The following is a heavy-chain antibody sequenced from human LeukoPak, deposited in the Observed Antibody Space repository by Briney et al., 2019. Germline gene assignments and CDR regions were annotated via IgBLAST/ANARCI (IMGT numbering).Heavy chain of an antibody. Sequence: PSETLSLTCTVSGGSISSYYWSWIRQPPGKGLEWIGYIYYSGSTNYNPSLKSRVTISVDTSKNQFSLKLSSVTAADTAVYYCASGDDYSNYYFDYWGQGTLVTVSS. V-gene: IGHV4-59*01. CDR3: ASGDDYSNYYFDY. CDR1: GGSISSYY. J-gene: IGHJ4*02. CDR2: IYYSGST. D-gene: IGHD4-11*01.